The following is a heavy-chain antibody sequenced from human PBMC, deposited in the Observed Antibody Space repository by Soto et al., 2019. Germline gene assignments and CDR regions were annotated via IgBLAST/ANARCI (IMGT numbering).Heavy chain of an antibody. CDR3: ARAESLLMVYANGQYFDY. V-gene: IGHV3-11*01. CDR1: GFTFSDYY. CDR2: ISSSGSTI. J-gene: IGHJ4*02. Sequence: PGGSLRLSCAASGFTFSDYYMSWIRQAPGKGLEWVSYISSSGSTIYYADSVKGRFTISRDNAKNSLYLQMNSPRAEDTAVYYCARAESLLMVYANGQYFDYWGQGTLVTVSS. D-gene: IGHD2-8*01.